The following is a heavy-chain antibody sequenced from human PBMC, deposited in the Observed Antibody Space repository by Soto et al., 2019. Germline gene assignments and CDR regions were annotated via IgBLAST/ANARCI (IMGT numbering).Heavy chain of an antibody. D-gene: IGHD3-16*01. CDR1: GFTFSNYG. CDR2: ISYDGSNK. J-gene: IGHJ4*01. V-gene: IGHV3-30*18. Sequence: GGSLRLSCAASGFTFSNYGMHWVRQAPGKGLEWVAVISYDGSNKYYADSVKGRFTISRDNSKNTLYLQMNSLRTEDTAVYYCAKDSVIFMLTSVHYWGQGT. CDR3: AKDSVIFMLTSVHY.